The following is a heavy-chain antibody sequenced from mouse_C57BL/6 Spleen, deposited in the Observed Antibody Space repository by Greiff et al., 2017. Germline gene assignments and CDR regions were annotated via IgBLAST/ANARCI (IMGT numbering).Heavy chain of an antibody. J-gene: IGHJ3*01. CDR2: IDPSDSYT. V-gene: IGHV1-69*01. Sequence: QVQLQQPGAELVMPGASVKLSCKASGYTFTSYWLHWVKQRPGQGLEWIGEIDPSDSYTNYNQKFKGKSTLTVDKSSITAYMQLSSLTSEDSAVYYCARSDYDQAWFAYWGQGTLVTVSA. CDR3: ARSDYDQAWFAY. CDR1: GYTFTSYW. D-gene: IGHD2-4*01.